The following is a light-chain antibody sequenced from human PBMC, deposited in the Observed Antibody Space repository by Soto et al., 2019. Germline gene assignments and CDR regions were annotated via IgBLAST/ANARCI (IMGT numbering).Light chain of an antibody. V-gene: IGLV2-14*01. CDR1: RSDVGYYNY. CDR3: SSYTSTSTVV. J-gene: IGLJ2*01. CDR2: EVS. Sequence: QSALTQPASVSGSPGQSITISCTGTRSDVGYYNYVSWYQQHPGKAPKLMIYEVSNRPSGVSNRFSGSKSGNTASLTISGLQAEDEADYYCSSYTSTSTVVFGGGTKLTVI.